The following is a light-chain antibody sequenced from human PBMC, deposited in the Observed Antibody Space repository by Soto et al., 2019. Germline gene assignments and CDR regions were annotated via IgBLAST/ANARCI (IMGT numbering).Light chain of an antibody. CDR1: ELSKQY. V-gene: IGLV3-25*02. J-gene: IGLJ1*01. CDR2: KDS. Sequence: SYELAQTPSMSVSPGQTARITCSGDELSKQYVYWYQQKPGQAPVLVIYKDSERASGIPERFSASSSGTTVTLTISGVRAEDEADYYCQSSDDTGNYYLFGTGTKVTVL. CDR3: QSSDDTGNYYL.